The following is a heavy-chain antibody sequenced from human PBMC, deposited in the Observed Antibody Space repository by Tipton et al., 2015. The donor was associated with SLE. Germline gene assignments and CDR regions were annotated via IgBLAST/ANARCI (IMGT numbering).Heavy chain of an antibody. Sequence: SLRLSCAASGFTFSNYWMHWVRQAPGKGLVWVSRIKTDGTTTNYADSVKGRFTISRDNAKNTLFLQMNSLRAEDTAVYYCAKAPGWAYDTSGSLYFDYWGQGTLVTVSS. V-gene: IGHV3-74*01. CDR2: IKTDGTTT. D-gene: IGHD3-22*01. CDR3: AKAPGWAYDTSGSLYFDY. J-gene: IGHJ4*02. CDR1: GFTFSNYW.